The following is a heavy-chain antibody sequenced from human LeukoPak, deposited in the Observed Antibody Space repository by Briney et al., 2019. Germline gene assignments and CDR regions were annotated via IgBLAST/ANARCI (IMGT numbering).Heavy chain of an antibody. V-gene: IGHV4-59*08. J-gene: IGHJ4*02. CDR1: GGSISSYY. CDR2: ISDIGSI. D-gene: IGHD2/OR15-2a*01. Sequence: SETLSLTCTVSGGSISSYYWSWIRQPPGKRLEWIAYISDIGSINYNPSLKSRVTISLDTSKNQFSLKLSSVTAADTAVYYCAGHHPRNTVDFWGQGTLVTVSS. CDR3: AGHHPRNTVDF.